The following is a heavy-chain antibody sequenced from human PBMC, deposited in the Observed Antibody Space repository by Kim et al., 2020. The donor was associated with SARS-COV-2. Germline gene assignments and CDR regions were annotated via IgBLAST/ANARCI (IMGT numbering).Heavy chain of an antibody. CDR3: ARTPQWLGFDY. CDR1: GFTVSSNY. D-gene: IGHD6-19*01. J-gene: IGHJ4*02. V-gene: IGHV3-66*02. CDR2: IYSGGST. Sequence: GGSLRLSRAASGFTVSSNYMSWVRQAPGKGLEWVSVIYSGGSTYYADSVKGRFTISRDNSKNTLYLQMNSLRAEDTAVYYCARTPQWLGFDYWGQGTLVTVSS.